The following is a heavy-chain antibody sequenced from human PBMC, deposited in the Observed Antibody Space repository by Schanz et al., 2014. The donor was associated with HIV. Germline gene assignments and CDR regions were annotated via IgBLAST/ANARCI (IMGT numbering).Heavy chain of an antibody. CDR1: GLTFSDYA. Sequence: EVQLLESGGGLVQPGGSLRLSCAASGLTFSDYAMTWVRQGAGKGLEWVSSITESGGRTYYADSVNGRFTISRDNSKNTLYLQMTTLRIDDTAVYYCAKPEYDSRGSSQSHFDYWGQGTLVTVSS. CDR3: AKPEYDSRGSSQSHFDY. CDR2: ITESGGRT. J-gene: IGHJ4*02. D-gene: IGHD3-22*01. V-gene: IGHV3-23*01.